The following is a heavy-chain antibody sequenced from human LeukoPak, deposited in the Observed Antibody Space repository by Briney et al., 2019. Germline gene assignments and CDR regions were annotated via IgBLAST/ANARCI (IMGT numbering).Heavy chain of an antibody. V-gene: IGHV3-23*01. D-gene: IGHD1-7*01. Sequence: PGGSLRLSCTASGFTFTSYAMTWVRQAPGKGLEWVSTISGGGYSTYYADSVKGRFTISRDNSKNTLYLQMNSLGAGDTAVYYCAKSGGNYLLYYFDFWGQGTLVTVSS. CDR2: ISGGGYST. CDR1: GFTFTSYA. J-gene: IGHJ4*02. CDR3: AKSGGNYLLYYFDF.